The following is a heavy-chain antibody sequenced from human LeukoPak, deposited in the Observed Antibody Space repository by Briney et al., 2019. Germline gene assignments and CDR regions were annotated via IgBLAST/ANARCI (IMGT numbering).Heavy chain of an antibody. CDR1: GGSISSYY. CDR3: ARSGESYEGDY. V-gene: IGHV4-59*01. J-gene: IGHJ4*02. Sequence: PSETLSLTCTVSGGSISSYYWSWIRQPPGKGLEWIGYIYYSGSTNYNPSLKSRVTISVDTSKNQFSLKLSSVTAADTAVYYCARSGESYEGDYWGQGTLVTVSS. CDR2: IYYSGST. D-gene: IGHD1-26*01.